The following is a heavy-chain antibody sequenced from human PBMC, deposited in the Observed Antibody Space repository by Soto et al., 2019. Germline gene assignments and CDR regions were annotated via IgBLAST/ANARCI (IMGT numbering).Heavy chain of an antibody. CDR2: INAGNGNT. V-gene: IGHV1-3*01. CDR3: ARIKTYHCSSTSCYFDY. D-gene: IGHD2-2*01. Sequence: ASVKVSCKASGYTFTSYAMHWVRQAPGQRLEWMGWINAGNGNTKYSQKFQGRVTITRDTSASTAYMELSSLRSEDTAVYYCARIKTYHCSSTSCYFDYWGQGTVVTVSS. J-gene: IGHJ4*02. CDR1: GYTFTSYA.